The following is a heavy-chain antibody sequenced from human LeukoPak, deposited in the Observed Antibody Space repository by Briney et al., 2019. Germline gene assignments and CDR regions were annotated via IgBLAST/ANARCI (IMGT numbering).Heavy chain of an antibody. CDR2: ISYDGSNK. J-gene: IGHJ4*02. Sequence: GRSLRLSCAASGFTFSYYTMHWVRQAPGKGLEWVAVISYDGSNKYYADSVKGRFTISRDNSKNTLYLQMNSLRAEDTAVYYCARVLNYYDSSGYYFSYWGQGTLVTVPS. CDR3: ARVLNYYDSSGYYFSY. CDR1: GFTFSYYT. V-gene: IGHV3-30-3*01. D-gene: IGHD3-22*01.